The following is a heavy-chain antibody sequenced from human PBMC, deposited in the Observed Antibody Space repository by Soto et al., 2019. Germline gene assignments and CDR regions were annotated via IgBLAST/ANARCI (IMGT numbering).Heavy chain of an antibody. V-gene: IGHV1-69*02. D-gene: IGHD3-10*01. Sequence: QVQLVQSGTEVKKPGSSVKVSCKASGDTFSFYTINWVRQAPGLGLEWVGRINPIVSMSNYAQKFQGRFTMTADKSTSTAYMELRSLRSDDTDMYFCAASYGSGYRAFDYWGQGALVTVSS. CDR2: INPIVSMS. CDR3: AASYGSGYRAFDY. CDR1: GDTFSFYT. J-gene: IGHJ4*02.